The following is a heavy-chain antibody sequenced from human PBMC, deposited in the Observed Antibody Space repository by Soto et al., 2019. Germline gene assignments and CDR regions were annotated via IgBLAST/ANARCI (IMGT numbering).Heavy chain of an antibody. CDR1: GGSISSYY. CDR3: ASSIWFGETSWFDP. D-gene: IGHD3-10*01. CDR2: IYYSGST. J-gene: IGHJ5*02. V-gene: IGHV4-59*01. Sequence: SETLSLTCTVSGGSISSYYWSWIRQPPGKGLEWIGYIYYSGSTNYNPSLKSRVTISVDTSKNQFSLKLSSVTAADTAVYYCASSIWFGETSWFDPWGQGTLVTVSS.